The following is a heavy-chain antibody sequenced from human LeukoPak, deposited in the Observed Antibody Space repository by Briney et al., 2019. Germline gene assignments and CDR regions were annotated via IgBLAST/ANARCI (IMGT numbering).Heavy chain of an antibody. CDR2: ITSSSSYI. V-gene: IGHV3-21*01. J-gene: IGHJ4*02. CDR3: AREVTTTHAYFDY. Sequence: PGGSLRLYCAASGITFISYTMNWVRQAPGKGLEWVSSITSSSSYIYYADSVKGRFTISRDNAKNSLYLQMNSLRAEDTAVYYCAREVTTTHAYFDYWGQGTLVTVSS. CDR1: GITFISYT. D-gene: IGHD4-17*01.